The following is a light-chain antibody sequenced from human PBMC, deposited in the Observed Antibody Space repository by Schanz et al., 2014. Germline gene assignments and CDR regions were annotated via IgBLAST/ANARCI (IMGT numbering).Light chain of an antibody. Sequence: EIVLTQSPGTLSLSPGERATLSCRASQSVSSSYFAWFQQKPGQAPRLLIYGASSRATGTPDRFSGSGSGTDFTLTISTLQPEDFALYYCQQYGSSPPCTFGQGTKLEIK. CDR2: GAS. J-gene: IGKJ2*02. CDR1: QSVSSSY. V-gene: IGKV3-20*01. CDR3: QQYGSSPPCT.